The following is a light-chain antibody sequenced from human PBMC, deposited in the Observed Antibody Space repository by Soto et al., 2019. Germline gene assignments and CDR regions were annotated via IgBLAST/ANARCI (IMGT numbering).Light chain of an antibody. J-gene: IGKJ2*01. CDR2: GSS. V-gene: IGKV1-6*01. Sequence: AIQLTQSPSSLSASVGDRVTITCRTSKGIRNVDWYKQKPGKAPQFVLFGSSNLQSGVPSRVSGSGSGTNFTLTISGLQPDDFATYYCLQDHTYQYTFGQGTKVEL. CDR3: LQDHTYQYT. CDR1: KGIRN.